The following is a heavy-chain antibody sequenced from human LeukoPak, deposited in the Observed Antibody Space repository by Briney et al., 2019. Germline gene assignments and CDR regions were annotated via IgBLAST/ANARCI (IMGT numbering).Heavy chain of an antibody. V-gene: IGHV3-30*18. J-gene: IGHJ4*02. CDR2: ISYDGSNK. CDR1: GFTFSSYG. D-gene: IGHD6-13*01. CDR3: AKDVHAGIAAAGTTFDY. Sequence: GGSLRLSCAASGFTFSSYGMPWVRQAPGKGLEWVAVISYDGSNKYYADSVKGRFTISRDNSKNTLYLQMNSLRAEDTAVYYCAKDVHAGIAAAGTTFDYWGQGTLVTVSS.